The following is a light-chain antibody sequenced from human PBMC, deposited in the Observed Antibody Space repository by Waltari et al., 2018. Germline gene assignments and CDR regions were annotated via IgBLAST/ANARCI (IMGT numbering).Light chain of an antibody. CDR2: WAS. CDR1: QSVLSNNQNY. CDR3: QQHHSAPLT. Sequence: DFVMTQSPDSLAVSLGERATINCRSSQSVLSNNQNYLAWYQQKPGQPPKLLIYWASTRASGGPDRFGGSGSGTDFPLTISSLQAEDVAVYYCQQHHSAPLTFGGGTKVEI. J-gene: IGKJ4*01. V-gene: IGKV4-1*01.